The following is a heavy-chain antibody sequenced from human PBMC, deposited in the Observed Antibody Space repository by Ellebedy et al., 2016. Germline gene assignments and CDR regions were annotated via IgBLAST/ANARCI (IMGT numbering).Heavy chain of an antibody. Sequence: ASVKVSCXASGYTFTSYGISWVRQAPGQGLEWMGWISAYNGNTNYAQKLQGRVTMTTDTSTSTAYMELRSLRSDDTAVYYCARYCSGGSCRYGGYYFDYWGQGTLVTVSS. CDR1: GYTFTSYG. V-gene: IGHV1-18*01. CDR3: ARYCSGGSCRYGGYYFDY. CDR2: ISAYNGNT. J-gene: IGHJ4*02. D-gene: IGHD2-15*01.